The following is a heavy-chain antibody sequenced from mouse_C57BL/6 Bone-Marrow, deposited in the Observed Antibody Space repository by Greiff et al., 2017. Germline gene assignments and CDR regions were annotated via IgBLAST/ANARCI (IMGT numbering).Heavy chain of an antibody. CDR2: IYPGSGST. J-gene: IGHJ1*03. CDR1: GYTFTSYW. D-gene: IGHD2-10*01. CDR3: ARSAYSRNYWYFDV. V-gene: IGHV1-55*01. Sequence: VQLQQPGAELVKPGASVKMSCKASGYTFTSYWITWVKQRPGQGLEWIGDIYPGSGSTNYNEKFKSKATLTVDTSSSTAYMQLSSLTSEDSAFYYCARSAYSRNYWYFDVWGTGTTVTVSS.